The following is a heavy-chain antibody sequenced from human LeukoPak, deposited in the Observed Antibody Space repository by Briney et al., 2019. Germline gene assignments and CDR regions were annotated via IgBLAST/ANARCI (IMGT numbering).Heavy chain of an antibody. V-gene: IGHV3-11*04. CDR2: ISSGGDSI. D-gene: IGHD3-10*01. J-gene: IGHJ4*02. CDR1: RFVFSDHY. CDR3: VRDIDGEYASVTLFDL. Sequence: GGSLRLSCAASRFVFSDHYMSWVRQAPGKGLEWVAYISSGGDSILYADSVRGRFAISRDNAKNSLYLQMNSLRAEDTAVYYCVRDIDGEYASVTLFDLWGQGNMVTVSS.